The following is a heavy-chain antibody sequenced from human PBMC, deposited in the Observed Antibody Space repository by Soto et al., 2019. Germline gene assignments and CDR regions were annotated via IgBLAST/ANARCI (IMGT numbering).Heavy chain of an antibody. Sequence: SETLSLTCSVSRAFINSGGFYYSWIRQPPGKGLEWLGYIFHSGSTLYNPSLRGRLTLSADTSRNQLSLYLTSVTAADTAVSYCVRGGIAGHWFDPWGQGILVTVSS. CDR2: IFHSGST. CDR3: VRGGIAGHWFDP. V-gene: IGHV4-31*03. J-gene: IGHJ5*02. CDR1: RAFINSGGFY. D-gene: IGHD2-15*01.